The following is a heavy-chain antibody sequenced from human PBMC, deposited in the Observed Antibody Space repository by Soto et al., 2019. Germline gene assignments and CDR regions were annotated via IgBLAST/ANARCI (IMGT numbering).Heavy chain of an antibody. D-gene: IGHD2-8*01. CDR2: ISSSGGST. CDR1: GFTFSNYA. CDR3: ARDRCFNTVRYAPSEH. J-gene: IGHJ4*02. Sequence: GGSLRLSCAASGFTFSNYAMHWVRQAPGKGLEYVAAISSSGGSTFYANSVKGRFTISRDNSKSTLYLQMGSLRAEDMAVYYCARDRCFNTVRYAPSEHWGQGTLVTVSS. V-gene: IGHV3-64*01.